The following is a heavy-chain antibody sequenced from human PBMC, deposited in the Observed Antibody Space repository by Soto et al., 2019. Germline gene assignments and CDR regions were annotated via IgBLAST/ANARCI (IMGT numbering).Heavy chain of an antibody. J-gene: IGHJ4*02. D-gene: IGHD3-16*02. CDR3: ARGNSPVNVY. CDR1: GFTFSSYE. V-gene: IGHV3-48*03. Sequence: GGSLRLSCAASGFTFSSYEMNWVRQAPGKGLEWISYITSSGTTIYYADSVKGRFTISRDNAKNSLYLQMNSLRAEDTAVYYCARGNSPVNVYWGQGTLVTVSS. CDR2: ITSSGTTI.